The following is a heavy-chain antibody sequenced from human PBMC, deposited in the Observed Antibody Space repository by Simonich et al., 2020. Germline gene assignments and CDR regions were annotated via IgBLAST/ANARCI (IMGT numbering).Heavy chain of an antibody. CDR2: IYYSRGP. J-gene: IGHJ4*02. CDR1: GGSISSCY. V-gene: IGHV4-59*08. D-gene: IGHD5-12*01. CDR3: ARHDRWLQFYFDY. Sequence: QVQLQESGPGLVKPSETLSLTCTVSGGSISSCYWSWIRQPPGKGLEWIGYIYYSRGPDDNPSLKSRVTISVATSKNQCSLKRSSVTAADTAVYYCARHDRWLQFYFDYWGQGTLVTVSS.